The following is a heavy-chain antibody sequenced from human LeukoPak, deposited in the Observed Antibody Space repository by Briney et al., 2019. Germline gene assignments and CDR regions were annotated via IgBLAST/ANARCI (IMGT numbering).Heavy chain of an antibody. J-gene: IGHJ4*02. CDR1: GGSISSYY. Sequence: SETLSLTCTVSGGSISSYYWSWIRQPPGKGLEWIGYIYYSGRTRYNPSLKSPVTISVDTSKNQFSLRLSSVTAADTAVYFCARGQKYRYGYTVTELGSGYFDYWGQGTLVTVSS. CDR2: IYYSGRT. D-gene: IGHD5-18*01. V-gene: IGHV4-59*12. CDR3: ARGQKYRYGYTVTELGSGYFDY.